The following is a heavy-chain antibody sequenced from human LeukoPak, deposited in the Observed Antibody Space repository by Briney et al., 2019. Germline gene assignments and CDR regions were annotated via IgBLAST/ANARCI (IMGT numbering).Heavy chain of an antibody. CDR2: IIPIFGTA. V-gene: IGHV1-69*13. CDR3: AKALWTIAGAKPGTFDY. J-gene: IGHJ4*02. Sequence: ASVKVSCKASGGTFSSYAISWVRQAPGQGLEWMGGIIPIFGTANYAQKFQGRVTITADESTSTAYMELSSLRAEDTAVYYCAKALWTIAGAKPGTFDYWGQGTLVTVSS. CDR1: GGTFSSYA. D-gene: IGHD6-25*01.